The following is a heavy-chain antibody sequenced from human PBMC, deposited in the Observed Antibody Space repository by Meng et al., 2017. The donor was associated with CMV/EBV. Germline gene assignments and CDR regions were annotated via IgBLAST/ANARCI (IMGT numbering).Heavy chain of an antibody. CDR1: GGTFSSYA. J-gene: IGHJ6*02. CDR3: ARSDSSSTNYYYYGMDV. Sequence: SLNFSCKASGGTFSSYAISWVRQAPGQGLEWMGGIIPILGIANYAQKFQGRVTITADKSTSTAYMELSSLRSEDTAVYYCARSDSSSTNYYYYGMDVWGQGTTVTVSS. D-gene: IGHD6-6*01. CDR2: IIPILGIA. V-gene: IGHV1-69*10.